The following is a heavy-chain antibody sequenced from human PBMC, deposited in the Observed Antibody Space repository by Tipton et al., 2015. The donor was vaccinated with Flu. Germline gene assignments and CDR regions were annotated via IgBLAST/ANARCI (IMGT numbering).Heavy chain of an antibody. CDR1: GDSVSRNGVA. J-gene: IGHJ3*01. D-gene: IGHD6-25*01. CDR3: TRGAASAFDF. V-gene: IGHV6-1*01. Sequence: GLVKPSETLSLTCVISGDSVSRNGVAWNWIRQSPSRGLEWLGRTYYRSKWSFDYAASLRGRITVSLDTSKNLLSLQLNSLTPEDTAVYYCTRGAASAFDFWGQGTTVIVSS. CDR2: TYYRSKWSF.